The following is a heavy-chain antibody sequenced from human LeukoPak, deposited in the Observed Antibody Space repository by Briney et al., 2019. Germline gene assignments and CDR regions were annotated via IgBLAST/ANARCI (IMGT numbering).Heavy chain of an antibody. V-gene: IGHV3-30*02. Sequence: GGSLRLSCAASGFTFSTYGMHWVRQAPGKGLEWVSFIRYDGSNKYYADSVKGRFTISRDNSKNTLYLQMNSLRTEDTAVYYCAMFGSAFNAFDVWGQGTMVTVSS. J-gene: IGHJ3*01. CDR3: AMFGSAFNAFDV. D-gene: IGHD3-16*01. CDR2: IRYDGSNK. CDR1: GFTFSTYG.